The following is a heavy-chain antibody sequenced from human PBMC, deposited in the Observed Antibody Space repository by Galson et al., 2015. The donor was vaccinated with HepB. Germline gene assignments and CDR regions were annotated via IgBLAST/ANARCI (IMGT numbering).Heavy chain of an antibody. J-gene: IGHJ4*02. CDR2: IWYDGSNK. CDR1: GFTFSSYG. CDR3: ARLAPLYYGSGSYYPGYFDY. Sequence: SLRLSCAASGFTFSSYGMHWVRQAPGKGLEWVAVIWYDGSNKYYADSVKGRFTISRDNSKNTLYLQMNSLRAEDTAVYYCARLAPLYYGSGSYYPGYFDYWGQGTLVTVSS. D-gene: IGHD3-10*01. V-gene: IGHV3-33*01.